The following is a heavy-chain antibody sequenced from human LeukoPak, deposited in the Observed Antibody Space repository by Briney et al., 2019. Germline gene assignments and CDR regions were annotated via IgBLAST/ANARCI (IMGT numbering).Heavy chain of an antibody. CDR2: ISGSGGST. CDR1: GFTFSSYA. Sequence: GGSLRLSCAASGFTFSSYAMSWVRQAPGKGLEWVSAISGSGGSTYYADSVKGRFTISRDNSKNTLYLQMNSLRAEDTAVYYCAKAPRFGFVRYYYYYMDVWGKGTTVTVSS. J-gene: IGHJ6*03. V-gene: IGHV3-23*01. CDR3: AKAPRFGFVRYYYYYMDV. D-gene: IGHD3-10*01.